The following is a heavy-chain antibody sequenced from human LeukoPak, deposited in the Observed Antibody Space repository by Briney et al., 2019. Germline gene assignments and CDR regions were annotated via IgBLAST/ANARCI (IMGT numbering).Heavy chain of an antibody. CDR1: GFTFSRSW. CDR2: IKQDGSEK. Sequence: GGSLRLSCAASGFTFSRSWMSWVRQAPGKGLEWVANIKQDGSEKYYVDSVKGRFTISRDNAKNSLYLQMNSLRAEDTAVYYCARVSVRGVLPPYFDYWGQGTLVTVSS. D-gene: IGHD3-10*01. CDR3: ARVSVRGVLPPYFDY. V-gene: IGHV3-7*01. J-gene: IGHJ4*02.